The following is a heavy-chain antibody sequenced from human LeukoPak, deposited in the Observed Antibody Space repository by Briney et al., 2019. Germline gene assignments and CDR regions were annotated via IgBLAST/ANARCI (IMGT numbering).Heavy chain of an antibody. J-gene: IGHJ4*02. CDR3: ARIGGTGYFDY. CDR2: ISSSSSYI. CDR1: GFTFSSYS. D-gene: IGHD1-1*01. V-gene: IGHV3-21*01. Sequence: PGGSLRLSCAASGFTFSSYSMNWVRQAPGKGLEWVSSISSSSSYIYYADSVKGRFTISRDNSKNTLYLQMNSLRDDDTAVYYCARIGGTGYFDYWGQGTLVTVSS.